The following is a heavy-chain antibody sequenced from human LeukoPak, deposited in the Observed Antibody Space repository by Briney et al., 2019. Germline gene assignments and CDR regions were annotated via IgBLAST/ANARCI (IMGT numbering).Heavy chain of an antibody. D-gene: IGHD3-10*01. Sequence: PGGSLRLSCAASGFTFDDYAMHWVRQAPGKGLEWVSGISWNSGSIGYADSVKGRFTISRDNAKNSLYLQMNSLRAEDTAVYYCARDPSGGDYWGQGTLVTVSS. CDR3: ARDPSGGDY. CDR2: ISWNSGSI. J-gene: IGHJ4*02. CDR1: GFTFDDYA. V-gene: IGHV3-9*01.